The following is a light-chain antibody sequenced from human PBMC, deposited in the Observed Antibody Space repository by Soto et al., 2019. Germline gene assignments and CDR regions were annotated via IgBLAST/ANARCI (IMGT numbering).Light chain of an antibody. CDR1: QSVSSN. V-gene: IGKV3-15*01. CDR3: QQYTQWPIT. Sequence: TQSPATLSLSPGERATLSCRASQSVSSNLAWYQQKPGQAPRLLIYGASTRATGIPARFSGSGSGTDFTLTISSLQSEDFAVYYCQQYTQWPITFGQGTRLEIK. CDR2: GAS. J-gene: IGKJ5*01.